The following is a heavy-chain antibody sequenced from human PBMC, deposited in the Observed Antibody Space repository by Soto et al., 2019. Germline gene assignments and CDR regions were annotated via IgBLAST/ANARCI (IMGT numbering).Heavy chain of an antibody. Sequence: ASVKVSCKASGYTFTSYYMHWVRQAPGQGLEWMGIINPSGGSTSYAQKFQGRVTMTRDTSTSTVYMELSSLRSEDTAVYYCARDKGDFWSGYTYYYYGMDVWGQGTTVTVSS. CDR1: GYTFTSYY. D-gene: IGHD3-3*01. J-gene: IGHJ6*02. CDR3: ARDKGDFWSGYTYYYYGMDV. V-gene: IGHV1-46*01. CDR2: INPSGGST.